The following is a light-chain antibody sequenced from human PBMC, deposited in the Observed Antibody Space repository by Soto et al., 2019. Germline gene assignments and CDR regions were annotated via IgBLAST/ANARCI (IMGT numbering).Light chain of an antibody. CDR1: SSDDGGYNY. CDR3: SSYAGSNNVV. Sequence: QSVLTQPPSASGSPGQSVTISCTGTSSDDGGYNYVSWYQQHPGKAPKLMIYEVSKRPSGVPDRFSGSKSGNTASLTVSGLQAEDEAAYYCSSYAGSNNVVFGGGTKVAVL. CDR2: EVS. J-gene: IGLJ3*02. V-gene: IGLV2-8*01.